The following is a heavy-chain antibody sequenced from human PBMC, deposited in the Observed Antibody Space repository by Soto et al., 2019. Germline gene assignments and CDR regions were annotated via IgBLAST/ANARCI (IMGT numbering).Heavy chain of an antibody. V-gene: IGHV4-38-2*01. D-gene: IGHD6-19*01. CDR3: ERVTLSMMWLSWFDP. CDR2: VHHTGST. Sequence: PXETLSRSCAVSGYSISSGYFWAWIRQPPGMGLQWIGSVHHTGSTYYSPSLQNRVSMSVDTSKNHFSFRLFSVTAADTAVYYCERVTLSMMWLSWFDPWGQGTLVTVSS. CDR1: GYSISSGYF. J-gene: IGHJ5*02.